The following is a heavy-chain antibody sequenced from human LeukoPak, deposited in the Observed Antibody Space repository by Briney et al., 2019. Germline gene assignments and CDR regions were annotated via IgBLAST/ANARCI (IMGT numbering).Heavy chain of an antibody. Sequence: SVKVSCKTSGGAFSSYDVSWLRQAPGQGLEWMGGITPIFGTANYAQKFQGRVTITAVESMSTAYMELSSLRSEDTAVYYCARGWLAETTVVTPYTYWGQGTLVTVSS. V-gene: IGHV1-69*13. J-gene: IGHJ4*02. CDR2: ITPIFGTA. CDR3: ARGWLAETTVVTPYTY. D-gene: IGHD4-23*01. CDR1: GGAFSSYD.